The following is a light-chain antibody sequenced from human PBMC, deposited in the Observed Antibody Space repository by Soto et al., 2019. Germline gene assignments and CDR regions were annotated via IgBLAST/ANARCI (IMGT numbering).Light chain of an antibody. CDR3: ASLTTTSFV. Sequence: QSVLTQPASGSGSPGQSITISCTGTSSDVGAYNFVSWYQHHPDKAPKLMISEVSNRPSGVSDRFSGSKSGNTASLPISGLQAENEADYYCASLTTTSFVFGTGTKVTVL. J-gene: IGLJ1*01. CDR2: EVS. V-gene: IGLV2-14*01. CDR1: SSDVGAYNF.